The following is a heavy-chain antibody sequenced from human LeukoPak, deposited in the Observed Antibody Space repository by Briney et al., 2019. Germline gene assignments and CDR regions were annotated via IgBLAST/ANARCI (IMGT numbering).Heavy chain of an antibody. CDR1: ESSFATYW. V-gene: IGHV5-51*01. Sequence: KSGEPLQISCKGSESSFATYWIGWVRQMPGQGLEWMGIIFPGDSDTRYSPSFQGQVTISADKSISTAYLQWSSLKASDTAIYYCASEYCSGGNCYFNYWGQGTLVTVSS. J-gene: IGHJ4*02. CDR2: IFPGDSDT. D-gene: IGHD2-15*01. CDR3: ASEYCSGGNCYFNY.